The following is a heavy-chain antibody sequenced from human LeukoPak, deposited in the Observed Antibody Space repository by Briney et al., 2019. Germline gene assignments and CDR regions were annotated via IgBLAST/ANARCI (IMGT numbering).Heavy chain of an antibody. CDR1: GFTFSSYA. J-gene: IGHJ2*01. CDR2: INSDGSST. Sequence: GGSLRLSCAASGFTFSSYAMSWVRQAPGKGLVWVSRINSDGSSTIYADSVKGRFTISRDNAKNTLYLQMNSLRAEDTAVYYCARVDSGWYRRYFNLWGRGTLVTVSS. CDR3: ARVDSGWYRRYFNL. D-gene: IGHD6-19*01. V-gene: IGHV3-74*01.